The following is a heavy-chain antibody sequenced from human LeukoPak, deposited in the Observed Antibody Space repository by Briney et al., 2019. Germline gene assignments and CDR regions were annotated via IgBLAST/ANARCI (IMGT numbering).Heavy chain of an antibody. Sequence: ASVKVSCKASGYTFTGYYMHWVQQAPGQGLEWMGWINPNSGGTNYAQKFQGRVTMTRDTSISTAYIELSRLRSDDTAVYYCARSDCSGGSCYDRFDPWGQGTLVTVSS. V-gene: IGHV1-2*02. CDR1: GYTFTGYY. D-gene: IGHD2-15*01. CDR3: ARSDCSGGSCYDRFDP. J-gene: IGHJ5*02. CDR2: INPNSGGT.